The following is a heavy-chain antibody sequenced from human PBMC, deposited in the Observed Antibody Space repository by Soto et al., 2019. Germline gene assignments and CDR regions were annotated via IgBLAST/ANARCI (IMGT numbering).Heavy chain of an antibody. V-gene: IGHV3-72*01. Sequence: EVQLVESGGGLVQPVGSLTLSCAASGFTFTDHYFDWVRQAPGKGLEWVGRIRNKPNSYTTEYAASVKGRFTISRDDSKNSLYLQMNSLQTEDTAVYYWARLSYGSAWYIDYWGQGTLVTVS. D-gene: IGHD6-19*01. CDR2: IRNKPNSYTT. J-gene: IGHJ4*02. CDR3: ARLSYGSAWYIDY. CDR1: GFTFTDHY.